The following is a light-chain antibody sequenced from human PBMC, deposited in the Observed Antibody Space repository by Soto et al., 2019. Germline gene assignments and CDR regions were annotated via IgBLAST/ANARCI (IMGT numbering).Light chain of an antibody. CDR1: SRDVGNNDY. J-gene: IGLJ1*01. Sequence: QSVLTQHASVSGSPGQSITISCTGSSRDVGNNDYVSWFQQHPGKAPKLIIYDVIKRPSGVANRFSASKSGNTASLTISGLQADDEADYYCSSYITSTTLYVFGTGTKLTVL. V-gene: IGLV2-14*01. CDR3: SSYITSTTLYV. CDR2: DVI.